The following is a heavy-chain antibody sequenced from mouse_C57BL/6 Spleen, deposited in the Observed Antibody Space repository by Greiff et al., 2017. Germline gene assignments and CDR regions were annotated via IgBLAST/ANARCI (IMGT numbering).Heavy chain of an antibody. CDR1: GYAFSSYW. CDR3: ALTGTDYAMDY. D-gene: IGHD4-1*01. Sequence: VQLVESGAELVKPGASVKISCKASGYAFSSYWMNWVKQRPGKGLEWIGQIYPGDGDTNYNGKFKGKATLTADKSSSTAYMQLSSLTSEDSAVYFCALTGTDYAMDYWGQGTSVTVSS. J-gene: IGHJ4*01. V-gene: IGHV1-80*01. CDR2: IYPGDGDT.